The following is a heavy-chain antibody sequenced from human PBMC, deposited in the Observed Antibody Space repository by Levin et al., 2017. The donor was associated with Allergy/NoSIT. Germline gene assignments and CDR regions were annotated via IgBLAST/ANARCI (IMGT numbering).Heavy chain of an antibody. V-gene: IGHV1-2*02. D-gene: IGHD3-22*01. CDR1: RYILSDYF. CDR2: INPHSGDT. Sequence: ASVKVSCKASRYILSDYFIHWVRQAPGQGLEWMGWINPHSGDTKYAQEFQGRVTMTRDTSISTAYMELTRLTSDDTAVYYCARDLYNDDSVFGYWGQGTLVNVFS. J-gene: IGHJ4*02. CDR3: ARDLYNDDSVFGY.